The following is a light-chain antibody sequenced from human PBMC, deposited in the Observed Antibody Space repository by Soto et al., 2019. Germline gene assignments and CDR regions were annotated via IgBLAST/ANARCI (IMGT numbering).Light chain of an antibody. CDR3: QHYNSDPWT. Sequence: DIEMTQSPSTLSASVGYRVTITCRASQTIRRWLAWYQQRPGKAPKVLIYDASTLESGVPARFSGSGSETEFTLTISSLQPEDSATYYCQHYNSDPWTFGQGTKVEIK. CDR2: DAS. V-gene: IGKV1-5*01. CDR1: QTIRRW. J-gene: IGKJ1*01.